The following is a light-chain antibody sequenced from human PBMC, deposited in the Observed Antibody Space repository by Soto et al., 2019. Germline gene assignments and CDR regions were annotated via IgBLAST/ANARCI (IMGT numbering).Light chain of an antibody. CDR3: SSFTSAYTFV. Sequence: QSVLTQPASVSGSPGQSIAISCTGTSSDIGAYNYASWYQQHPGKAPKLLLSEVSNRPSGVSDRFSGSKSGNTASLTISGLQAEDEADYYCSSFTSAYTFVFGTGTKATVL. CDR2: EVS. CDR1: SSDIGAYNY. J-gene: IGLJ1*01. V-gene: IGLV2-14*01.